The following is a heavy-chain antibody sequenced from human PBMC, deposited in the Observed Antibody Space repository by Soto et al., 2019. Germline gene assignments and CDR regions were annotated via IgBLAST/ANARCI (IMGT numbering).Heavy chain of an antibody. CDR3: AKTQNCYGMGTYNWFDP. D-gene: IGHD3-10*01. J-gene: IGHJ5*02. CDR2: IYYTGRT. Sequence: PDTLSLTSADSGASITYPHYYWGWIRQPPGKAPEWIGNIYYTGRTYYNPSLKSRVTLSADTSKNQFSLNLTSVTAADTAVYYCAKTQNCYGMGTYNWFDPWGQG. V-gene: IGHV4-39*01. CDR1: GASITYPHYY.